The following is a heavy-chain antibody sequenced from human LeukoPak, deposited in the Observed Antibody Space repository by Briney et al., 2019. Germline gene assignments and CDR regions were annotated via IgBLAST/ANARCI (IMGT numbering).Heavy chain of an antibody. CDR2: IYPGDSDT. Sequence: GLSLQISSKGSGYGFTSYWTGWVRRMPGKGLEWMGIIYPGDSDTRYSPSFQGQVTISADKSISTAYLQWSSLKASDTAMYYCARHIIVGATNYFDYWGQGTLVTVSS. D-gene: IGHD1-26*01. CDR1: GYGFTSYW. J-gene: IGHJ4*02. CDR3: ARHIIVGATNYFDY. V-gene: IGHV5-51*01.